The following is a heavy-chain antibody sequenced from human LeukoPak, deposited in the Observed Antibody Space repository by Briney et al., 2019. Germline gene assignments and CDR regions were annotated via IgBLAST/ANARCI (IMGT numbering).Heavy chain of an antibody. CDR2: ISSSSSYI. Sequence: GGSLRLSCAASGFTFSSYSMNWVRQAPGKGLEWVSSISSSSSYIYYADSVKGRFTISGDNAKNSLYLQMNSLRAEDTAVYYCARAYSSGWYVQAGIDYWGQGTLVTVSS. V-gene: IGHV3-21*01. D-gene: IGHD6-19*01. CDR1: GFTFSSYS. CDR3: ARAYSSGWYVQAGIDY. J-gene: IGHJ4*02.